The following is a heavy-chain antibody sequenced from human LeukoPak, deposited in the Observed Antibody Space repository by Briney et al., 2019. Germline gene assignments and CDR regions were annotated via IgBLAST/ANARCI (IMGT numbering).Heavy chain of an antibody. Sequence: GGSLRLSCAASGFTFSSYAMSWVRQAPGKGLEWVANIKQDGSEKDYVDSVKGRFTISRDNAKNSLYLQMNSLRAEDTAVYYCARYCGGDCYGMDVWGQGTTVTVSS. CDR3: ARYCGGDCYGMDV. V-gene: IGHV3-7*01. J-gene: IGHJ6*02. CDR2: IKQDGSEK. D-gene: IGHD2-21*01. CDR1: GFTFSSYA.